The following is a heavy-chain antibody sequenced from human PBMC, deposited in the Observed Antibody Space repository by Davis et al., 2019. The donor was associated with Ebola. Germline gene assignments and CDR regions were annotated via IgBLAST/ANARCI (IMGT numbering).Heavy chain of an antibody. V-gene: IGHV3-53*01. CDR2: IYRDERT. Sequence: GESLKISCAASGFIVSDKYMSWVRQAPGKGLEWVSVIYRDERTYYANSVRCRFTISRDNSKNTLYLQMNSLRVEDTAVYYCARHVYGDFWYFDLWGRGTRVTVSS. CDR3: ARHVYGDFWYFDL. J-gene: IGHJ2*01. CDR1: GFIVSDKY. D-gene: IGHD4-17*01.